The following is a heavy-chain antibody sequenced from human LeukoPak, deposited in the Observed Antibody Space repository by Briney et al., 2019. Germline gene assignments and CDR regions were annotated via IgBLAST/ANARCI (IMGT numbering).Heavy chain of an antibody. CDR2: ISYDGSNK. D-gene: IGHD1-14*01. CDR1: GFTFSSYG. V-gene: IGHV3-30*18. J-gene: IGHJ3*02. Sequence: GGSLRLSCEASGFTFSSYGMHWVRQAPGKGLEWVAVISYDGSNKYYADSVKGRFTISRDNSKNTLYLQMNSLRAEDTAVYYCAKPPVGTPRAFDIWGQGTMVTVSS. CDR3: AKPPVGTPRAFDI.